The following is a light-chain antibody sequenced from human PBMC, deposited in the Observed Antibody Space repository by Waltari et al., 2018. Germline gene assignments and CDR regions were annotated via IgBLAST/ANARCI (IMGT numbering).Light chain of an antibody. Sequence: DIQMTKSPSSLSASVGDRVTLICRESRGIFNALAWYQQKPGKAPKLLLYASSTLRSGVPSRFSGSGSGTDYTLTIDSLQPEDFATYYCQQYFTAPLTFGGGSKVEMK. J-gene: IGKJ4*01. CDR1: RGIFNA. CDR2: ASS. V-gene: IGKV1-NL1*01. CDR3: QQYFTAPLT.